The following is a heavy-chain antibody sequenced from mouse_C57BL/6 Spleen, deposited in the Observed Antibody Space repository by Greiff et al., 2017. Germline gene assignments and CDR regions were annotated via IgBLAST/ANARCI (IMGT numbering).Heavy chain of an antibody. Sequence: EVQLQQSGAELVRPGASVKLSCTASGFNIKDDYMHWVKQRPEQGLEWIGWIDPENGDTEYASKFQGKATITADTSSNAAYLQLSSLTSEDTAVYYCTRYYGSSPLYAMDYWGQGTSVTVSS. V-gene: IGHV14-4*01. CDR3: TRYYGSSPLYAMDY. CDR1: GFNIKDDY. J-gene: IGHJ4*01. CDR2: IDPENGDT. D-gene: IGHD1-1*01.